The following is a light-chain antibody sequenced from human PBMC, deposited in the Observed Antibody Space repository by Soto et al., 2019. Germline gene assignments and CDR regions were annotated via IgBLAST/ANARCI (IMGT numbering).Light chain of an antibody. CDR2: GSS. CDR3: QQYGSLVT. Sequence: EIVLTQSPGTLSLSPGERATLSCRASHTLSSYLAWYQQKPGQAPRLLIYGSSTRATGIPDRFSGSGSGTDFTLTISRLEPEDFAVYYCQQYGSLVTFGQGTKVEI. V-gene: IGKV3-20*01. J-gene: IGKJ1*01. CDR1: HTLSSY.